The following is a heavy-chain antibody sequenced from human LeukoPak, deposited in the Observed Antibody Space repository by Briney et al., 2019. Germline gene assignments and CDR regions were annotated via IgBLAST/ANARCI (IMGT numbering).Heavy chain of an antibody. D-gene: IGHD3-10*01. V-gene: IGHV1-18*01. CDR2: ISAYNGNT. CDR1: GYTFTSYG. CDR3: AREVVTYYYGSGKSNWFDP. Sequence: ASVKVSCKASGYTFTSYGISWVRQAPGQGLEWMGWISAYNGNTNYAQKLQGRVTMTTDTSTSTAYMELRSLRSDDTAVYYCAREVVTYYYGSGKSNWFDPWGQGTLVTVSS. J-gene: IGHJ5*02.